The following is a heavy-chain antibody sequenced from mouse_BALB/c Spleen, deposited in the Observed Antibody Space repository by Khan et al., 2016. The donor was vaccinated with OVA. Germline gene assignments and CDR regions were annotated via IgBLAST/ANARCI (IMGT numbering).Heavy chain of an antibody. Sequence: EVELVESGPGLVKPSQSLSLTCTVTGYSITSGYGWYWIRQFPGNKLEWLGYISYSGSTNYNPSLKSRIPITPATSKNQFFLQLNSVTTEDTATYYCDRTARIKDWGQGTTLTVSS. CDR3: DRTARIKD. CDR2: ISYSGST. J-gene: IGHJ2*01. CDR1: GYSITSGYG. V-gene: IGHV3-1*02. D-gene: IGHD1-2*01.